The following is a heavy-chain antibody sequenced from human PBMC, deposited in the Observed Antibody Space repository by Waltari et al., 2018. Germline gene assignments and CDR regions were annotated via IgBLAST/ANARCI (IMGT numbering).Heavy chain of an antibody. J-gene: IGHJ4*02. V-gene: IGHV4-39*01. CDR1: GGSISSSSYY. CDR2: IYYSGST. Sequence: QLQLQESGPGLVKPSETLSLTCTVPGGSISSSSYYWGWIRQPPGKGLEWIGSIYYSGSTYYNPSLKSRVTISVDTSKNQFSLKLSSVTAADTAVYYCARHYYGSGSPSFDYWGQGTLVTVSS. D-gene: IGHD3-10*01. CDR3: ARHYYGSGSPSFDY.